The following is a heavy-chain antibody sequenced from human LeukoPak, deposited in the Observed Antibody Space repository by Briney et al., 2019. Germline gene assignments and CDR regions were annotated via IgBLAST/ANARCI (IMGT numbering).Heavy chain of an antibody. CDR3: ASFGVVPAPNWLAP. CDR1: GGPISSYY. D-gene: IGHD2-2*01. CDR2: IYYSGRT. Sequence: PSETLSLTCTVSGGPISSYYWSWIRQPPGKGLEWIWYIYYSGRTNYNPSLKSRVTISVDTSKNQFSLKLSSVTAADTAVYYCASFGVVPAPNWLAPWGQGTLVTVSS. V-gene: IGHV4-59*01. J-gene: IGHJ5*02.